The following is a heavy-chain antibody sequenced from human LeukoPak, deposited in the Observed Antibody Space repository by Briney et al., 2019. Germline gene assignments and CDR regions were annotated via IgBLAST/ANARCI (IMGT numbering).Heavy chain of an antibody. V-gene: IGHV3-15*01. CDR2: IKSKTDGGTT. D-gene: IGHD3-10*01. CDR1: GFTFSNAW. Sequence: GGSLRLSCAASGFTFSNAWMSWVRQAPGKGLEWVGRIKSKTDGGTTDYAAPMKGRFTISRDDSKNTLYLQMNSLKTEDTAVYYCTTDRVLLWFGELYTKDYWGQGTLATVSS. J-gene: IGHJ4*02. CDR3: TTDRVLLWFGELYTKDY.